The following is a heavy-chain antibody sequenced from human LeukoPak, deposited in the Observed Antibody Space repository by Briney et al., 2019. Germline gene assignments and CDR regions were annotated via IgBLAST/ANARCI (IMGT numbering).Heavy chain of an antibody. D-gene: IGHD3-9*01. CDR2: ISSSGSTI. Sequence: PGGSLRLSCAASGFTFSSYEMNWVRKAPGKGLEWVSYISSSGSTIYYADSVKGRFTISRDNAKNSLYLQMNSLRAEDTAVYYCAKGLLRYFDWLLGDYWGQGTLVTVSS. CDR1: GFTFSSYE. CDR3: AKGLLRYFDWLLGDY. V-gene: IGHV3-48*03. J-gene: IGHJ4*02.